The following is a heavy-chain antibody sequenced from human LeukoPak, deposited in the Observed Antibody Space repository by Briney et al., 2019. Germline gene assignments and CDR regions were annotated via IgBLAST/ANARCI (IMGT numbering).Heavy chain of an antibody. J-gene: IGHJ4*02. CDR3: ATYRQVLLPFES. CDR1: GFTFSTFA. Sequence: GSLRLSCAASGFTFSTFAMIWVRQPPGKGLEWVSSTFPSGGEIHYADSVRGRFTISRDNSKSTLSLQVNSLRAEDTAIYYCATYRQVLLPFESWGQGTLVTVSS. CDR2: TFPSGGEI. V-gene: IGHV3-23*01. D-gene: IGHD2-8*02.